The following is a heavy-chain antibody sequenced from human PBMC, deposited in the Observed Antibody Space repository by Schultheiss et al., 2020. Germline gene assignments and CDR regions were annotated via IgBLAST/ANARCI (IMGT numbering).Heavy chain of an antibody. V-gene: IGHV4-59*01. D-gene: IGHD3-22*01. CDR3: ARVFDDSSGYHPLWYFDL. J-gene: IGHJ2*01. CDR1: GGSFSGYY. Sequence: SETLSLTCAVYGGSFSGYYWSWIRQPAGKGLEWIGYIYYSGSTYYNPSLKSRVTISVDTSKNQFSLKLSSVTAADTAVYYCARVFDDSSGYHPLWYFDLWGRGTLVTVSS. CDR2: IYYSGST.